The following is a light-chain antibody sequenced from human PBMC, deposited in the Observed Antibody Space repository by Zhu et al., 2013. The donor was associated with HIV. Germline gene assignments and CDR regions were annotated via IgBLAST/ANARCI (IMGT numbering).Light chain of an antibody. CDR1: QDIRSA. CDR3: QQFNTYLIT. CDR2: DAS. Sequence: AIQLTQSPSSLSASVGDRVTITCRSSQDIRSALAWYQQKPGKPPKLLIYDASSLESGVPSRFSASGSGTYFTLTISSLQPEDFATYYCQQFNTYLITFGQGTRLEI. J-gene: IGKJ5*01. V-gene: IGKV1-13*02.